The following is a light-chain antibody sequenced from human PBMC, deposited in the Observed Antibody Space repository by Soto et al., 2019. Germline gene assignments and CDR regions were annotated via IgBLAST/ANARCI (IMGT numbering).Light chain of an antibody. CDR1: QSVSSG. Sequence: DIQMAQSPSSLSASVGDRVTMTCRASQSVSSGLAWFQQEPGKAPKLLIYKASTLQSGVSSRFSGGGSGTEFTLTISSLQPDAFATYYCQQYKTYWTFGPGTKVDIK. CDR2: KAS. J-gene: IGKJ1*01. V-gene: IGKV1-5*03. CDR3: QQYKTYWT.